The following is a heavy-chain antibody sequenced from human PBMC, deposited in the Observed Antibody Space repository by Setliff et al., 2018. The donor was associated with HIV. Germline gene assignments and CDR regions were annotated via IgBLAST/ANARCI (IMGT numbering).Heavy chain of an antibody. V-gene: IGHV3-7*05. CDR1: GFTFSSYW. CDR3: ASHFGYCSSTSCEGY. Sequence: LRLSCAASGFTFSSYWMSWVRQAPGKGLEWVANIKQDGSEKYYVDSVKGRFTISRDNAKTSLYLQMNSLRAEDTAVYYCASHFGYCSSTSCEGYWGQGALVTVSS. J-gene: IGHJ4*02. CDR2: IKQDGSEK. D-gene: IGHD2-2*01.